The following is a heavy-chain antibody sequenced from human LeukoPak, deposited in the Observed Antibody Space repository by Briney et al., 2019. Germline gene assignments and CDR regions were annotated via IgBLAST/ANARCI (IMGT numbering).Heavy chain of an antibody. CDR1: GFTVSSNY. Sequence: GGSLRLSCAASGFTVSSNYMSWVRQAPGKGLEWVSVIYSGGSTYYADSVKGRFTISRDNSKNTLYLQMTSLRAEDTAVYYCARVACGSYYYPFDYWGQGTLVTVSS. V-gene: IGHV3-53*01. CDR3: ARVACGSYYYPFDY. D-gene: IGHD1-26*01. J-gene: IGHJ4*02. CDR2: IYSGGST.